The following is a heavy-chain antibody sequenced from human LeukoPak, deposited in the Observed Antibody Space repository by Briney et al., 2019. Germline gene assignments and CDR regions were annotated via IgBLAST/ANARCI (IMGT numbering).Heavy chain of an antibody. V-gene: IGHV3-30-3*01. D-gene: IGHD2-15*01. CDR1: GFTFSSYA. CDR2: ISYDGSNK. J-gene: IGHJ2*01. Sequence: GGSLRLSCAASGFTFSSYAMHWVRQAPGKGLEWVAVISYDGSNKYYADSVKGRFTISRDNSKNTLYLQMNSLRAEDTAVYYCAKDRGGGDWYFDLWGRGTLVTVSS. CDR3: AKDRGGGDWYFDL.